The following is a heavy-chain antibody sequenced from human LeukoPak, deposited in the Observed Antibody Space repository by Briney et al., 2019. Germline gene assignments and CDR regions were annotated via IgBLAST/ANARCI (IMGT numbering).Heavy chain of an antibody. CDR2: IYYSGST. J-gene: IGHJ4*02. CDR3: ARSRLEDFDY. Sequence: PSETLSLTCTVSGGSISSGGHYWSWLRQHPGKGLEWIGYIYYSGSTYYNPSLKSRFTISVDTSKNQFSLKLSSVTAADTAVYYCARSRLEDFDYWGQGTLVTVSS. V-gene: IGHV4-31*03. CDR1: GGSISSGGHY.